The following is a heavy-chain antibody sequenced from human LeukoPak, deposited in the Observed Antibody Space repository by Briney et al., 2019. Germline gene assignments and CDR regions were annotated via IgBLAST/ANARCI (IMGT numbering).Heavy chain of an antibody. Sequence: GGSLRLSCAASGFTFSNYNMDWVCQAPGEGLEWISYIRTGSTTIYYADSVKGRFTISRDDAKNSLYLQMNSLRAEDTALYYCVSERTASYWDYDYWGQGTLVTVPS. V-gene: IGHV3-48*04. J-gene: IGHJ4*02. CDR1: GFTFSNYN. D-gene: IGHD1-7*01. CDR2: IRTGSTTI. CDR3: VSERTASYWDYDY.